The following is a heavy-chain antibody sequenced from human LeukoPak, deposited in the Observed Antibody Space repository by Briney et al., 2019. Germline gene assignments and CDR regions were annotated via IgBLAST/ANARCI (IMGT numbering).Heavy chain of an antibody. Sequence: SETLSLTCTVSGGSISSYYWSWIRQPPGKGLEWIGYIYYSGSTNYNPSLKSRVTISVDTSKNQFSLKLSSVTAADTAVCYCARGGDVLRYFDWLVGSNGFDYWGRGTLVTVSS. CDR2: IYYSGST. CDR3: ARGGDVLRYFDWLVGSNGFDY. V-gene: IGHV4-59*01. CDR1: GGSISSYY. J-gene: IGHJ4*02. D-gene: IGHD3-9*01.